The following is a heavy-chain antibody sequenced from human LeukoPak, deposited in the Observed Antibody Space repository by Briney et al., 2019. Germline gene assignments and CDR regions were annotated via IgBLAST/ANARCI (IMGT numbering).Heavy chain of an antibody. Sequence: PSETLSLTCAVYGGSFSGYYWSWIRQPPGKGLEWIGEINHSGSTNYNPSLKIRVTISVDTSKNQFSLKLSSVTAADTAVYYCARGSWDIVVVVAAMGFDYWGQGTLVTVSS. CDR2: INHSGST. CDR1: GGSFSGYY. V-gene: IGHV4-34*01. D-gene: IGHD2-15*01. CDR3: ARGSWDIVVVVAAMGFDY. J-gene: IGHJ4*02.